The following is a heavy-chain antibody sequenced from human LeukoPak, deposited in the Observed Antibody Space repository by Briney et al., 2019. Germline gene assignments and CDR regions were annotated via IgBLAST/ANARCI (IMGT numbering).Heavy chain of an antibody. V-gene: IGHV4-59*08. CDR1: GGSISSYY. Sequence: SETLSLTCTVYGGSISSYYWSWIRQPPGKGVEWIGYIYYSGSTNYNPSLKSRVTISVDTSKNQFSLKLSSVTAADTAVYYCARQGYSYGYSDYWGQGTLVTVSS. J-gene: IGHJ4*02. CDR3: ARQGYSYGYSDY. D-gene: IGHD5-18*01. CDR2: IYYSGST.